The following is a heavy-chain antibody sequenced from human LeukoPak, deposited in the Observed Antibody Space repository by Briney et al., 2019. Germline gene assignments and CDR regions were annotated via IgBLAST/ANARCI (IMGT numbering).Heavy chain of an antibody. CDR2: FDPEDGET. CDR3: ARGSVAIRF. CDR1: GYTLTELS. D-gene: IGHD2-2*02. V-gene: IGHV1-24*01. J-gene: IGHJ4*02. Sequence: ASVKVSCKVSGYTLTELSMHWVRQAPGKGLEWMGGFDPEDGETIYAQKFQGRVTMTRNTSISTAYMELSSLRSEDTAVYYCARGSVAIRFWGQGTLVTVSS.